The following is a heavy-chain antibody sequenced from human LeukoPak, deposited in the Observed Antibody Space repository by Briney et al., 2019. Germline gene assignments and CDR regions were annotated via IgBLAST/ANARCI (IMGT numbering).Heavy chain of an antibody. V-gene: IGHV1-8*03. CDR3: ARGTGDSAALDY. CDR2: VNPDTGYT. D-gene: IGHD2-15*01. Sequence: APVKVSCKASGYTFFNSDFNWVRLATGQGLEWMGWVNPDTGYTGYAQKFQGRVTITRDTSLGTAYMELSSLTSEDTAVYYCARGTGDSAALDYWGQGTLVTVSS. CDR1: GYTFFNSD. J-gene: IGHJ4*02.